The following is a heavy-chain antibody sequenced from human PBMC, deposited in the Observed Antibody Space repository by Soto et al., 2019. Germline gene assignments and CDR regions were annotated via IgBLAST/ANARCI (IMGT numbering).Heavy chain of an antibody. Sequence: EVQLLESGGGLVQPGGSLRLSCAASGFTFSSYAMSWVRQAPGKGLELVSAISGSGGSTYYADSVKGRFTISRDNSKNTLYLKMNSLRAEDTAVYYCAKSPLSSIAARRGDYWGQGTLVTVSS. D-gene: IGHD6-6*01. J-gene: IGHJ4*02. CDR1: GFTFSSYA. CDR3: AKSPLSSIAARRGDY. V-gene: IGHV3-23*01. CDR2: ISGSGGST.